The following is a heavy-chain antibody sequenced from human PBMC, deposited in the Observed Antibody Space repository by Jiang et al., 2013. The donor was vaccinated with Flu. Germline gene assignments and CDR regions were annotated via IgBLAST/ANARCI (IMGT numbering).Heavy chain of an antibody. CDR2: IYTSGST. CDR1: GGSISSGSYY. Sequence: PGLVKPSQTLSLTCTVSGGSISSGSYYWSWIRQPAGKGLEWIGRIYTSGSTNYNPSLKSRVTISVDTSKNQFSLKLSSVTAADTAVYYCARDRCSGGSCYSVRGFYFDYWGQGTLVTVSS. D-gene: IGHD2-15*01. V-gene: IGHV4-61*02. J-gene: IGHJ4*02. CDR3: ARDRCSGGSCYSVRGFYFDY.